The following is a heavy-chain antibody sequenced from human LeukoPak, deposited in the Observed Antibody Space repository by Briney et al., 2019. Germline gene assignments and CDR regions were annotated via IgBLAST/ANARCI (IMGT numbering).Heavy chain of an antibody. D-gene: IGHD1-1*01. CDR2: IYPDDSNT. CDR1: GYNFPIYW. J-gene: IGHJ4*02. Sequence: GESLKISCQDSGYNFPIYWIGWVRQMPGQGLEWMGIIYPDDSNTIYGPSFQGQVTISADKSISTAYLQWSSLKASDTAMYYCARTGIERLEPHFDYWGQGTLVTVSS. CDR3: ARTGIERLEPHFDY. V-gene: IGHV5-51*01.